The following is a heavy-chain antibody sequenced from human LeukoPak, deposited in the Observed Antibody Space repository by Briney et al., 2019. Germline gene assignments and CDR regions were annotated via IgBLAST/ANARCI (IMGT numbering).Heavy chain of an antibody. CDR2: INHSGST. D-gene: IGHD3-10*01. CDR3: ARGGGARSIDY. CDR1: GGSFSAYY. V-gene: IGHV4-34*01. J-gene: IGHJ4*02. Sequence: SETLSLTCAVYGGSFSAYYWSWIRQPPGKGLEWIGEINHSGSTNYNPSLKSRVTISVDTSKNQFSLKLSSVTAADTAVYYCARGGGARSIDYWGQGTLVTVSS.